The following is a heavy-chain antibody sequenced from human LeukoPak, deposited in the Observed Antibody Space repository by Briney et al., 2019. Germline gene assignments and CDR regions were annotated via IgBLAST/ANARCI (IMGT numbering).Heavy chain of an antibody. CDR2: MDPKSGEA. V-gene: IGHV1-2*02. CDR3: ALEVYYSDNSAFDY. Sequence: ASVKFSCKASGYTFTDYYMHWVRQAPGQGLEWMGWMDPKSGEANHAQKFQGRVIMTRDTSINTAYMELSRLRSDDTAVYYCALEVYYSDNSAFDYWGQGTLVTVSS. J-gene: IGHJ4*02. CDR1: GYTFTDYY. D-gene: IGHD3-22*01.